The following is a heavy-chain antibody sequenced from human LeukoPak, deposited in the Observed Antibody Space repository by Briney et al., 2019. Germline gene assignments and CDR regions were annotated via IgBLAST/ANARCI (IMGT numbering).Heavy chain of an antibody. D-gene: IGHD3-10*01. CDR2: ISETGGGT. Sequence: GGSLRLSCAASGFSFSNSAMTWVRQAPGKGLEWVSTISETGGGTNYADSVEGRFTISRDNAKNPLYLQMNSLRAEDTAVYYCARDPYGSGSYKDYWGQGTLVTVSS. CDR3: ARDPYGSGSYKDY. CDR1: GFSFSNSA. V-gene: IGHV3-23*01. J-gene: IGHJ4*02.